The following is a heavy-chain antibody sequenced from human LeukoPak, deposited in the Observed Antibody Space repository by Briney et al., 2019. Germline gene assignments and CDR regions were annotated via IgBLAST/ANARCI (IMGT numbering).Heavy chain of an antibody. J-gene: IGHJ4*02. V-gene: IGHV1-8*03. Sequence: ASVKVSCKASGYTFTSYDINWVRQATGQGLEWMGWMNPNSGNTGYAQKFQGRVTITRNTSISTAYMELSSLRFKDTAVYYCARGSNYIDYWGQGTLVTVSS. CDR1: GYTFTSYD. D-gene: IGHD4-11*01. CDR2: MNPNSGNT. CDR3: ARGSNYIDY.